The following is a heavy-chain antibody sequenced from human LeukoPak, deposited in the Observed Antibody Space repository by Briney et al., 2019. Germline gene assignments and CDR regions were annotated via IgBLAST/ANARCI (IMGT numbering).Heavy chain of an antibody. CDR1: GYTFTSYD. J-gene: IGHJ4*02. D-gene: IGHD6-19*01. CDR3: ARFPAVASKTLDY. V-gene: IGHV1-8*01. CDR2: MNRNSGNT. Sequence: ASVKVSCTASGYTFTSYDINWVRQATGQGLEWMGWMNRNSGNTGYAQKFQGRVTMTRNTSISTAYMELSSLRSEDTAVYYCARFPAVASKTLDYWGQGTLVTVSS.